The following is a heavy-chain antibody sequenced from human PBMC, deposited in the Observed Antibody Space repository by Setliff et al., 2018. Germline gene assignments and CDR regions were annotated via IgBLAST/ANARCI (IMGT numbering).Heavy chain of an antibody. CDR1: GFSFSGPY. J-gene: IGHJ5*02. Sequence: GGSLRLSCAASGFSFSGPYISWVRQAPGKGLEWVSKISGSGTTIYYADSVRGRFTISRDNAKNSLFLQMNSLRVEDTAVYYCRLWFGELSRDVYDFRTGQGDPWGQGTLVTVSS. CDR2: ISGSGTTI. V-gene: IGHV3-11*04. D-gene: IGHD3-10*01. CDR3: RLWFGELSRDVYDFRTGQGDP.